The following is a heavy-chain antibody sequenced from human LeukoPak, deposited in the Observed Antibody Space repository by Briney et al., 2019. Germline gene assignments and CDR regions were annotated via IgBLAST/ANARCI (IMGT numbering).Heavy chain of an antibody. V-gene: IGHV1-69*13. CDR2: IIPIFGTA. D-gene: IGHD3-22*01. CDR1: GGTFSSYA. CDR3: ARGSPRYYYDSSGYYMMGY. J-gene: IGHJ4*02. Sequence: ASVKVSCKASGGTFSSYAISWVRQAPGQGLEWMGGIIPIFGTANYAQKFQGRVTITADESTSTAYMELSSLRSEDTAVYYCARGSPRYYYDSSGYYMMGYWGQGTLVTVSS.